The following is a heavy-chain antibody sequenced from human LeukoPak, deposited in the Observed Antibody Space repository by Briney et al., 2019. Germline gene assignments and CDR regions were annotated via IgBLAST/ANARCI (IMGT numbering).Heavy chain of an antibody. CDR3: AKASGSGSYFFDY. CDR1: GFTFSDYY. Sequence: PGGSLRLSCAASGFTFSDYYMSWIRQAPGKGLEWVSYISSSGSTIYYADSVKGRFTISRDNAKNSLYLQMNSLRVEDTALYYCAKASGSGSYFFDYWGQGTLVTVSS. V-gene: IGHV3-11*01. J-gene: IGHJ4*02. CDR2: ISSSGSTI. D-gene: IGHD3-10*01.